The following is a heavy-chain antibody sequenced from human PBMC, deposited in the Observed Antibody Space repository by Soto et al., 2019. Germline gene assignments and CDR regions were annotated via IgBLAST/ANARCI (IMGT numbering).Heavy chain of an antibody. Sequence: ASVKVSCKASGYTFTSNGISWVRQAPGQGLEWMGWISGNNGDTYYAQDFQGRVTLTTDTSTTTAYLELRSLRPDDTALYYCARGVTVTGFDNWGQGTLVTVSS. D-gene: IGHD4-17*01. CDR2: ISGNNGDT. J-gene: IGHJ4*02. CDR3: ARGVTVTGFDN. CDR1: GYTFTSNG. V-gene: IGHV1-18*01.